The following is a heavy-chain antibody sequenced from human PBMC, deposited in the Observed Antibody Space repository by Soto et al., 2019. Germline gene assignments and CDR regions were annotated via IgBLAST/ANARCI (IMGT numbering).Heavy chain of an antibody. J-gene: IGHJ4*02. CDR3: ARGCSGGSCYDY. V-gene: IGHV4-31*03. D-gene: IGHD2-15*01. CDR1: GGSTSSGGYY. CDR2: IYYSGST. Sequence: SETLSLTCTVSGGSTSSGGYYWSWIRQHPGKGLEWIGYIYYSGSTYYNPSLKSRVTISVDTSKNQFSLKLSSVTAADTAVYYCARGCSGGSCYDYWGQGTLVTVSS.